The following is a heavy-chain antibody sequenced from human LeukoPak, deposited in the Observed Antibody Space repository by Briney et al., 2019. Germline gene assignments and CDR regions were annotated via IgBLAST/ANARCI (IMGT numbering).Heavy chain of an antibody. CDR1: GFTFRTSA. V-gene: IGHV1-58*01. J-gene: IGHJ5*02. CDR3: AAQVNYHVCTVWDP. Sequence: ASVKVSCKASGFTFRTSAVQWVRQARGQRLEWIGWIVVGSGNTNYAQKFQERVTISRDMSTSTAYMELSSLRSEDTAVYYCAAQVNYHVCTVWDPWGQGTLVTVSS. D-gene: IGHD3-10*02. CDR2: IVVGSGNT.